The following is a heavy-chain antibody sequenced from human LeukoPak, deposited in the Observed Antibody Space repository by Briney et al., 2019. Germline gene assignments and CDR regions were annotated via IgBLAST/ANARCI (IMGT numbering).Heavy chain of an antibody. J-gene: IGHJ5*02. CDR3: ANLNIAAAGTYWFDP. Sequence: ASVKVSCKASGYTFTGYYMHWVRQAPGQGLEWMGGFDPEDGETIYAQKFQGRVTMTEDTSTDTAYMELSSLRSEDTAVYYCANLNIAAAGTYWFDPWGQGTLVTVSS. CDR2: FDPEDGET. CDR1: GYTFTGYY. V-gene: IGHV1-24*01. D-gene: IGHD6-13*01.